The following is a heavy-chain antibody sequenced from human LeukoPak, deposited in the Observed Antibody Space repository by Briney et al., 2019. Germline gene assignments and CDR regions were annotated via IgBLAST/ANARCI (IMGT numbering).Heavy chain of an antibody. CDR3: AKDGGYYRMGILDY. CDR2: TSNVGDNK. D-gene: IGHD3-22*01. J-gene: IGHJ4*02. V-gene: IGHV3-30*04. Sequence: GGSLRLSCAASGFMFSGYAFHWVRQAPGKGLEWVAFTSNVGDNKYYADSVKGRFTISRDNSKNTLYLQMDSLGPEDTAVYFCAKDGGYYRMGILDYWGQGTLVTVSS. CDR1: GFMFSGYA.